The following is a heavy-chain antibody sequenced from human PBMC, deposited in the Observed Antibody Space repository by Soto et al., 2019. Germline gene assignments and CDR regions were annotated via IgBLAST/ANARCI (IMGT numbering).Heavy chain of an antibody. D-gene: IGHD6-19*01. CDR3: ANAGAISAWYQFDC. Sequence: GSLRLSCAASGFTFSSYAMSWVRQAPGKGLEWVSAISGSGGSTYYADSEKGRFTISRDNSKNTLYLQMNSLRAEDTAVYYCANAGAISAWYQFDCWGQGPLVTVSS. J-gene: IGHJ4*02. CDR2: ISGSGGST. V-gene: IGHV3-23*01. CDR1: GFTFSSYA.